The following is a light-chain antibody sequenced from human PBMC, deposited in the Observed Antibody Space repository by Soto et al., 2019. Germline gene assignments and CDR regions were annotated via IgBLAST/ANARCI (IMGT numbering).Light chain of an antibody. CDR2: GTS. J-gene: IGKJ3*01. CDR3: QQYGSSLFT. V-gene: IGKV3-20*01. Sequence: DIVLTQSPGTLSLSPGERATLSCRASQSVSSKYLAWYQQKPGHAPRVLIYGTSIRASGVPERFSGGGSGTDFTLTITSLEPEDFAVYYWQQYGSSLFTFGPGTKVDFK. CDR1: QSVSSKY.